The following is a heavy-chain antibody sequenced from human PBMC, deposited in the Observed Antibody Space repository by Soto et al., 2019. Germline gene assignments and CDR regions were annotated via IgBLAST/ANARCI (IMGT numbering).Heavy chain of an antibody. CDR3: ARPPCRASAGRGLSL. CDR2: INHSGST. J-gene: IGHJ4*02. Sequence: SETLSLTCAFSGGSFIGYDWSWIRQPPGKGLEWIGEINHSGSTTYNPTLKNRRTISVATSTNHFPLKLSSMTAADTAVYYCARPPCRASAGRGLSLWGQGTLVTVSS. D-gene: IGHD1-26*01. CDR1: GGSFIGYD. V-gene: IGHV4-34*01.